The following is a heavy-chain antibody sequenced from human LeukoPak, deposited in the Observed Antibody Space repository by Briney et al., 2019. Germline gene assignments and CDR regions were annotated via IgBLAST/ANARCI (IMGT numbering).Heavy chain of an antibody. CDR3: ARVGYSYGLNY. Sequence: PSETLSLTCTVSGYSISSGYYWGWIRQPPGKGLEWIGSVYHSGNTYYNPSLKSRVTMSLDTSKNQFSLKLTSVSAADTAVYFCARVGYSYGLNYWGQGTLVTVSS. CDR2: VYHSGNT. V-gene: IGHV4-38-2*02. J-gene: IGHJ4*02. CDR1: GYSISSGYY. D-gene: IGHD5-18*01.